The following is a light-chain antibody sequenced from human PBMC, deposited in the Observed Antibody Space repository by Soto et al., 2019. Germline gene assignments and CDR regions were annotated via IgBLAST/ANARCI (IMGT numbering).Light chain of an antibody. CDR3: QSYDSSTPVV. CDR2: EDN. J-gene: IGLJ2*01. V-gene: IGLV6-57*04. CDR1: SGSIASNY. Sequence: NFMLTQPHSVSESPGKTVTISCTRSSGSIASNYVQWYQQRPGSAPTTVIYEDNQRPSGVPDRFSGSIDSSSNSASLTISGLKTEDEADYYCQSYDSSTPVVFGGGTKLTAL.